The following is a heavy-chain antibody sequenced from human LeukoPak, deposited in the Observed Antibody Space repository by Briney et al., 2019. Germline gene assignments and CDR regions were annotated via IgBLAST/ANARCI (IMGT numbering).Heavy chain of an antibody. CDR1: GSTFSSYG. Sequence: ASVKVSCKASGSTFSSYGISWVRQAPGQGLEWMGWISAYNGNTNYAQKLQGRVTMTTDTSTSTAYMELRSLRSDDTAVYYCARDLPVDDYGGKQRFDPWGQGTLVTVSS. J-gene: IGHJ5*02. CDR2: ISAYNGNT. CDR3: ARDLPVDDYGGKQRFDP. D-gene: IGHD4-23*01. V-gene: IGHV1-18*01.